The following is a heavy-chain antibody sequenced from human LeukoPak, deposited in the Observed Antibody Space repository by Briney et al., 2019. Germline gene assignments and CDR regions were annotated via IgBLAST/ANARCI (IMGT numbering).Heavy chain of an antibody. CDR2: ISAYNGNT. CDR3: ARGGSWCTNGVCYYYFDY. CDR1: GYRFTNYG. J-gene: IGHJ4*02. V-gene: IGHV1-18*01. D-gene: IGHD2-8*01. Sequence: GASVKVSCKASGYRFTNYGYSWVRQAPGQGLEWMGWISAYNGNTDYAQNLQGRVTMTTDASTSTAYMELRSLTSDDTAIYYCARGGSWCTNGVCYYYFDYWGQGTLVTVSS.